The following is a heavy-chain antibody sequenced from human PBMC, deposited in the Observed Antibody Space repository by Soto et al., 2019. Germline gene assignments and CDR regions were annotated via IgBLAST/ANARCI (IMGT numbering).Heavy chain of an antibody. CDR2: ISYEGSSK. CDR3: AKDRVEYSGPYYYYGMDV. J-gene: IGHJ6*02. D-gene: IGHD5-12*01. CDR1: GFTFSSYG. V-gene: IGHV3-30*18. Sequence: PGGSLRLSCAASGFTFSSYGMHWVRQAPGKGLEWVAVISYEGSSKYYADSVKGRFTMSRDNSKNTLYLQMNSLRAEDTAVYYCAKDRVEYSGPYYYYGMDVWGQGTTVTSP.